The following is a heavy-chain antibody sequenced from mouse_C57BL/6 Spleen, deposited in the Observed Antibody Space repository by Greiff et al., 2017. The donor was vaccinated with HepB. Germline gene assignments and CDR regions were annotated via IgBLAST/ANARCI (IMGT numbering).Heavy chain of an antibody. CDR3: ARETTVVAPYFDY. V-gene: IGHV1-26*01. Sequence: EVQLQQSGPELVKPGASVKISCKASGYTFTDYYMNWVKQSHGKSLEWIGDINPNNGGTSYNQKFKGKATLTVDKSSSTAYMELRSLTSEDSAVYYCARETTVVAPYFDYWGQGTTLTVSS. CDR1: GYTFTDYY. J-gene: IGHJ2*01. D-gene: IGHD1-1*01. CDR2: INPNNGGT.